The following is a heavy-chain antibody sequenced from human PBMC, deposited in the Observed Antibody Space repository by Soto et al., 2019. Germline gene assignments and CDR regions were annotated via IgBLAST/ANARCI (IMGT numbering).Heavy chain of an antibody. CDR2: ISGSGGST. CDR1: GFTFSSYA. CDR3: AKDQRGSGSYYSFD. D-gene: IGHD3-10*01. J-gene: IGHJ4*02. Sequence: GGSLRLSCAASGFTFSSYAMSWVRQAPGKGLEWVSAISGSGGSTYYADSVKGRFTISRDNSKNTLYLQMNSLRAEDTAVYYCAKDQRGSGSYYSFDWGQGTLVTVSS. V-gene: IGHV3-23*01.